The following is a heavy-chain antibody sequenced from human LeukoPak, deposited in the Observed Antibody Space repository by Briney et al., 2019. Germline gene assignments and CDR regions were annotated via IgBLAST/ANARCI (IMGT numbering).Heavy chain of an antibody. J-gene: IGHJ4*02. CDR2: IKQDGSEK. Sequence: GGSLRLSCVASGFTFNSNWMSWVRQAPGKGLEWVANIKQDGSEKWYVGSVKGRFTISRDNAKNSLSLQMNSLRAEDTAVYYCARDKYYDRYFDSWGQGTLVTVSS. D-gene: IGHD3-22*01. CDR1: GFTFNSNW. V-gene: IGHV3-7*01. CDR3: ARDKYYDRYFDS.